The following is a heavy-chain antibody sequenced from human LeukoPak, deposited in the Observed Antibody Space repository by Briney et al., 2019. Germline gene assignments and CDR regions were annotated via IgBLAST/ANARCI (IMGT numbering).Heavy chain of an antibody. D-gene: IGHD6-13*01. V-gene: IGHV4-30-2*01. CDR2: IYHSGST. J-gene: IGHJ4*02. CDR1: GVSISSGGYY. Sequence: PSETLSLTCTVSGVSISSGGYYWSWIRQPPGKGLEWIGYIYHSGSTYYNPSLKSRVTISVDRSKNQFSLKLSSVTAADTAVYYCARDVLAAAGDDYWGQGTLVTVSS. CDR3: ARDVLAAAGDDY.